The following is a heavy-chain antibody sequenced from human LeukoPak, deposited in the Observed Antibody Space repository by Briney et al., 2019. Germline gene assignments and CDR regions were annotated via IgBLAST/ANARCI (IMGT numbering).Heavy chain of an antibody. CDR2: IYYSGST. J-gene: IGHJ6*03. Sequence: SETLSLTCAVSGGSIGSSAYYWGWIRQPPGKGLEWIGSIYYSGSTHYNPSLKSRVTISVDTSKNQFSLNLTSVTAADTAVYYCARHLNYYHYYYMDVWGKGTTVTVSS. V-gene: IGHV4-39*01. CDR1: GGSIGSSAYY. CDR3: ARHLNYYHYYYMDV.